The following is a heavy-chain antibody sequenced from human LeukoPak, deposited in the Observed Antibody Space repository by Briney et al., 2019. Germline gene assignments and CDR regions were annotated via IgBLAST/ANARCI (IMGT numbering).Heavy chain of an antibody. CDR1: GGSFSTYY. D-gene: IGHD1-26*01. CDR2: IDYSGTT. V-gene: IGHV4-59*01. J-gene: IGHJ4*02. CDR3: ARVGGRSRAVDY. Sequence: SETLSLTCTVSGGSFSTYYWTWIRQPPGKGLEWIGYIDYSGTTNYNPSLKSRVTISLDTSKNQFSLKLSSVTAADTAVYYCARVGGRSRAVDYWGQGTLVTVSS.